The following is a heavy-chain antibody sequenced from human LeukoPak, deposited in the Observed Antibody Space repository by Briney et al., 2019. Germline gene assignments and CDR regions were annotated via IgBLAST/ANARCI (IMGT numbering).Heavy chain of an antibody. D-gene: IGHD4-17*01. CDR2: IYHSGST. Sequence: RASETLSLTCTVSGGSISSGGYYWSWIRQPPGKGLEWIGYIYHSGSTYYNLSLKSRVTILVDRSKNQFSLKLSSVTAADTAVYYCARDGTEGGDLYDYWGQGTLVTVSS. CDR3: ARDGTEGGDLYDY. J-gene: IGHJ4*02. V-gene: IGHV4-30-2*01. CDR1: GGSISSGGYY.